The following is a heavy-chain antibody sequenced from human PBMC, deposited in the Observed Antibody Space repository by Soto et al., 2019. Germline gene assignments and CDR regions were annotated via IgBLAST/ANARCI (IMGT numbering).Heavy chain of an antibody. CDR2: IYYSGST. CDR3: ASHVVSEDYYYYYGMDV. Sequence: SETLSLTCTVSGGSISSSSYYWGWIRQPPGKGLEWIGSIYYSGSTYYNPSLKSRVTISVDTSKNQFSLKLSSVTAADTAVYYCASHVVSEDYYYYYGMDVWGQGTTVTVS. J-gene: IGHJ6*02. CDR1: GGSISSSSYY. D-gene: IGHD2-21*01. V-gene: IGHV4-39*01.